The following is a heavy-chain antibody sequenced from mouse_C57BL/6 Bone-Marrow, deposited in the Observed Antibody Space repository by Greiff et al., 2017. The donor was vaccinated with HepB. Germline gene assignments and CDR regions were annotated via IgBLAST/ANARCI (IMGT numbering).Heavy chain of an antibody. CDR3: ARGRNYEEETYALDY. Sequence: QVQLQQPGAELVKPGASVKLSCKASGYTFTSYWMQWVKQRPGQGLEWIGEIDPSDSYTNYNQKFKSKAPLTVDTSSSTAYMQLSSLTSEDSAVYYCARGRNYEEETYALDYWGQGTSVTGSS. CDR2: IDPSDSYT. CDR1: GYTFTSYW. D-gene: IGHD2-4*01. V-gene: IGHV1-50*01. J-gene: IGHJ4*01.